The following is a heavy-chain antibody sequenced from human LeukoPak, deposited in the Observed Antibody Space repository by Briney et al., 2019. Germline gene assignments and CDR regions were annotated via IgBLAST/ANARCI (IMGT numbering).Heavy chain of an antibody. CDR3: ARSDSSGYEGNPAWFDY. J-gene: IGHJ4*02. D-gene: IGHD3-22*01. V-gene: IGHV1-69*13. Sequence: ASVKVSCKASGGTFSSYAISWVRQAPGQGLEWMGGIIPIFGTANYAQKFQGRVTITADESTSTAYMELSSLRSGDTAVYYCARSDSSGYEGNPAWFDYWGQGTLVTVSS. CDR1: GGTFSSYA. CDR2: IIPIFGTA.